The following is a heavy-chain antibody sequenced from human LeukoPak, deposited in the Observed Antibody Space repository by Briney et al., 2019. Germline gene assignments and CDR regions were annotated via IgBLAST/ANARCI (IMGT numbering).Heavy chain of an antibody. D-gene: IGHD3-10*01. J-gene: IGHJ4*02. Sequence: GGSLRLSCAASGFTFSGSALHWVRQASGKGLEWVGRIRSTANGYATAYAASVKGRFTISRDDSKNTAYLQMDSLKTEDTAVYYCAKESLLWFGDSRGAWDYWGQGTLVTVSS. CDR1: GFTFSGSA. CDR3: AKESLLWFGDSRGAWDY. CDR2: IRSTANGYAT. V-gene: IGHV3-73*01.